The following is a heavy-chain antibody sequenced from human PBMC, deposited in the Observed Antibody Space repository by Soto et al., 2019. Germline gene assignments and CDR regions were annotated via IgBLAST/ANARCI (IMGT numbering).Heavy chain of an antibody. Sequence: QVQLVESGGGVVQPGRSLRLSCAASGFTFSSYGMHWVRQAPGKGLEWVAVISYDGSNKDYADSVKGRFTISRDNSKNALYLQMNSLRAEDTAVYYCAKDPRSIAAAGTFDYWGQGTLVTVSS. CDR1: GFTFSSYG. D-gene: IGHD6-13*01. V-gene: IGHV3-30*18. CDR2: ISYDGSNK. CDR3: AKDPRSIAAAGTFDY. J-gene: IGHJ4*02.